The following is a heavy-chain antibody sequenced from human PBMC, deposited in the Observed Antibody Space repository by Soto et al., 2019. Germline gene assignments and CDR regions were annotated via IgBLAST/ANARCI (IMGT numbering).Heavy chain of an antibody. CDR1: GFTFNMHG. CDR2: ISTDGSYK. D-gene: IGHD1-26*01. CDR3: AKDQRIVGSTRGYIDY. V-gene: IGHV3-30*18. Sequence: QVQLVESGGGVVQPGRSLRLSCAASGFTFNMHGMHWVRQAPGKGLEWVAVISTDGSYKYHVDSVKGRFTISRDNSNNXLYLQMNSLKTEDTAIYYCAKDQRIVGSTRGYIDYWGQGTLVTVSS. J-gene: IGHJ4*02.